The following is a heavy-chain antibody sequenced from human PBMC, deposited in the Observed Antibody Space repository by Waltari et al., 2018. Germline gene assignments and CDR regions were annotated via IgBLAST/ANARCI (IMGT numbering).Heavy chain of an antibody. CDR2: IYTTWST. J-gene: IGHJ5*02. V-gene: IGHV4-4*09. CDR3: ARVGDCSSTSCYAGSPWFDP. D-gene: IGHD2-2*01. Sequence: QVQLQESGPGLVKPSETLSLTCTVSGGSISSYYWSWIRQPPGKGLEWIGYIYTTWSTNYNPSLKSRVTISVDTSKNQFSLKLSSVTAADTAVYYCARVGDCSSTSCYAGSPWFDPWGQGTLVTVSS. CDR1: GGSISSYY.